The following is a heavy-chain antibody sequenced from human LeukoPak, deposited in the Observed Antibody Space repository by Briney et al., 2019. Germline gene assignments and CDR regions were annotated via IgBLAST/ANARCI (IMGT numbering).Heavy chain of an antibody. J-gene: IGHJ4*02. CDR2: ISGSGGDT. Sequence: PGGSLRLSCAASGFTFSNFPMTWVRRAPGKGLESFSSISGSGGDTYYTDSVKGRFTISRDNAKNSLYLQMNSLRVEDTAVYYCAKEGRSLQTYWGQGTLVTVSS. V-gene: IGHV3-23*01. D-gene: IGHD5-24*01. CDR3: AKEGRSLQTY. CDR1: GFTFSNFP.